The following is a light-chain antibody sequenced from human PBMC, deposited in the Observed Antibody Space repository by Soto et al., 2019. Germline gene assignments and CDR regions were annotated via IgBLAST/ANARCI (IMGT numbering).Light chain of an antibody. V-gene: IGKV1-27*01. CDR3: QKYDRAPFT. Sequence: PMTHSPSSPSSSFRDRVSNTWRASQGISNYLAWYQQKPGRLPKLLLFGASTLQSGVPARFSGSGSGTLFTLTINGLLPEDVATYYCQKYDRAPFTFGPGTKVDIK. CDR1: QGISNY. CDR2: GAS. J-gene: IGKJ3*01.